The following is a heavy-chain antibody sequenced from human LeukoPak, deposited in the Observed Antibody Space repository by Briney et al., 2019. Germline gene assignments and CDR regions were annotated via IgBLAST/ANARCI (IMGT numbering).Heavy chain of an antibody. CDR1: GFTVSSNY. D-gene: IGHD6-25*01. V-gene: IGHV3-53*01. J-gene: IGHJ6*03. CDR3: ARAQRGDYMDV. CDR2: IYAGGST. Sequence: GGSLRLSCAASGFTVSSNYMTWVRQAPGKGLEWVSVIYAGGSTYYADSVKGRFTISRDNSKNTLYLLMNNLRAEDTAVYYCARAQRGDYMDVWGRGTTVTISS.